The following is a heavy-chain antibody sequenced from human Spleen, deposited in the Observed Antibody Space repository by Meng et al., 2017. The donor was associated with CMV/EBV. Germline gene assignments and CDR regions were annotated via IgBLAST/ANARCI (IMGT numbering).Heavy chain of an antibody. J-gene: IGHJ6*02. D-gene: IGHD5-24*01. V-gene: IGHV4-39*01. CDR1: SGSISSRSYS. CDR3: AAKFAYTMTNDYYYGMDV. CDR2: IIYSGTT. Sequence: GSLRLSCTVSSGSISSRSYSWGWIRQPPGKGLEWIGNIIYSGTTYYNPSLKSRVTISADMSKNQFSLKLSSLTATDTAVYYCAAKFAYTMTNDYYYGMDVWGQGTTVTVSS.